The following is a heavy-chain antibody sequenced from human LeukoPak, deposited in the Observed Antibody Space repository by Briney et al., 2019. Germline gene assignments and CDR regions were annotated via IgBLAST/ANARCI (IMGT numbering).Heavy chain of an antibody. J-gene: IGHJ5*02. V-gene: IGHV1-18*01. CDR2: ISAYNGNT. CDR1: GYTFTIYG. CDR3: ARAGPHSGGWLGNWFDP. Sequence: ASVKVSRKASGYTFTIYGISWVRQAPGQGVEWMGWISAYNGNTNYPQKLQGRVTMTTDTSTSTAYMKLRSLRSDDTAVYYCARAGPHSGGWLGNWFDPWGQGTLVTVSS. D-gene: IGHD6-19*01.